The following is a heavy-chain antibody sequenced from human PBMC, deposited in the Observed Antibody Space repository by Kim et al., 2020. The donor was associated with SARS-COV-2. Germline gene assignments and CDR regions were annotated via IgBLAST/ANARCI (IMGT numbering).Heavy chain of an antibody. Sequence: GGSLRLSCAASGFTFINFAMSWVRQAPGKGLEWVSVIRGGGTTRFYADSVTGRFTISRDNSRNTLFLQLNSLRAEDTAVYYCAKCSSSYGNDAFDVWGQGTIVTVSS. V-gene: IGHV3-23*01. J-gene: IGHJ3*01. CDR2: IRGGGTTR. CDR1: GFTFINFA. CDR3: AKCSSSYGNDAFDV. D-gene: IGHD3-16*01.